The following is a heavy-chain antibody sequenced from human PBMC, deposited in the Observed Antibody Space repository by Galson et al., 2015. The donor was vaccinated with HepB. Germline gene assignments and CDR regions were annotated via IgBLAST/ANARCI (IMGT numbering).Heavy chain of an antibody. CDR1: GLIFSNYW. J-gene: IGHJ4*02. CDR3: TRDGGFGELLGGSDY. D-gene: IGHD3-10*01. Sequence: SLRLSCATSGLIFSNYWMGWVRQAPGKGLEWVANIKEDASEKYYVGSVKGRFTISRDYAKNSVYLRMSRLRVEDTAVYYCTRDGGFGELLGGSDYWGQGTPVTVSS. CDR2: IKEDASEK. V-gene: IGHV3-7*03.